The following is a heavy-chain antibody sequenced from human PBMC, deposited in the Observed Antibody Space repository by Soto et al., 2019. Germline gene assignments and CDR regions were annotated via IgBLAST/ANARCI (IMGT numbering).Heavy chain of an antibody. CDR3: ARHSLPAAEDYFDY. CDR2: IYYTGHT. Sequence: PSETLSLTCTVSGGSISSTSYHGGWVRQPPGKGLEWIGTIYYTGHTYYNPSLKSRVTISVDTSKNQFSLKLSSVTAADTAVYYCARHSLPAAEDYFDYWGQGTLVTVSS. V-gene: IGHV4-39*01. D-gene: IGHD2-2*01. CDR1: GGSISSTSYH. J-gene: IGHJ4*02.